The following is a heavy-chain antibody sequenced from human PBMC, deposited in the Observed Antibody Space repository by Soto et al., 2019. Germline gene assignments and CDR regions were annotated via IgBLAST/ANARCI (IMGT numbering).Heavy chain of an antibody. V-gene: IGHV4-34*01. CDR2: INHSGST. CDR3: ARPLAARPNYYYYYGMDV. Sequence: SETLSLTCAVYGGSFSGYYWSWIRQPPGKGLEWIGEINHSGSTNYNPSLKSRVTISVDTSKNQFSLKLSSVTAADTAVYYCARPLAARPNYYYYYGMDVWGQGTTVTVSS. D-gene: IGHD6-6*01. CDR1: GGSFSGYY. J-gene: IGHJ6*02.